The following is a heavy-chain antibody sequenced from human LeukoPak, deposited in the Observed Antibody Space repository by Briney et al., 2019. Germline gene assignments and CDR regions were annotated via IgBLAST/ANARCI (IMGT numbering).Heavy chain of an antibody. Sequence: ASVTVSFKASGYTFTNFAIHWVRQAPGQGPEWMGWINTNTRNPTYAQGFTGRFVFFLDTSVNTAYLQINSLKPEDTAAYYCARGVSEYSSSSVPQDDHYSYYMDVWGKGTTVTVS. CDR3: ARGVSEYSSSSVPQDDHYSYYMDV. V-gene: IGHV7-4-1*02. CDR2: INTNTRNP. CDR1: GYTFTNFA. D-gene: IGHD6-6*01. J-gene: IGHJ6*03.